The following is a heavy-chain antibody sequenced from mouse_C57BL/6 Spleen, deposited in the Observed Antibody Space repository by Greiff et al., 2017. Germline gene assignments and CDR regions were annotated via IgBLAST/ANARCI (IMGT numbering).Heavy chain of an antibody. CDR3: ARSYYDYDYWYFDV. CDR1: GYSFTGYY. V-gene: IGHV1-31*01. J-gene: IGHJ1*03. D-gene: IGHD2-4*01. CDR2: IYPYNGVS. Sequence: VQLKESGPELVKPGASVKISCKASGYSFTGYYMHWVKQSHGNILDWIGYIYPYNGVSSYNQKFKGKATLTVDKSSSTAYMELRSLTSEDSAVYYCARSYYDYDYWYFDVWGTGTTVTVSS.